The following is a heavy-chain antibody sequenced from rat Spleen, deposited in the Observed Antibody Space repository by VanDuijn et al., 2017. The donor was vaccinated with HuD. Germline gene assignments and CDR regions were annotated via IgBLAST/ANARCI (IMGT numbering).Heavy chain of an antibody. CDR1: GFTFSNYG. CDR2: IIYYGSST. Sequence: EVQLVESGGGLVQPGRSLKLSCAASGFTFSNYGMHWIRQSPKKGLEWVATIIYYGSSTYYRDSVKGRFTISRDNEKSTLYLQMDSLRSEDTATYYCATHSPYNSGHPLDYWGQGVMVTVSS. CDR3: ATHSPYNSGHPLDY. D-gene: IGHD4-3*01. V-gene: IGHV5-19*01. J-gene: IGHJ2*01.